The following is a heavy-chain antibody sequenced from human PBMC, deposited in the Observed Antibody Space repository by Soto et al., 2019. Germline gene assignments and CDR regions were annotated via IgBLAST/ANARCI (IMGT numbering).Heavy chain of an antibody. CDR3: ARFNSGNYYEALDI. V-gene: IGHV4-4*02. Sequence: PSETLSLTCAVSGGSISSSNWWSWVRQPPGKGLEWIGEIYHSGSTNYNPSLKSRVTISVDKSKNQFSLKLSSVTAADTAVYYCARFNSGNYYEALDIWGQGTMVTVSS. J-gene: IGHJ3*02. D-gene: IGHD1-26*01. CDR2: IYHSGST. CDR1: GGSISSSNW.